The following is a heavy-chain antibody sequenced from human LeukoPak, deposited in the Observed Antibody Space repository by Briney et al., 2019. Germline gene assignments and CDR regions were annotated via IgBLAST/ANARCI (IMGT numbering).Heavy chain of an antibody. CDR2: ISSSGSTI. CDR3: ATGEAMFAYYFDY. Sequence: GGSLRLSCAASGFTFSDYYMSWIRQAPGKGLEWVSYISSSGSTIYYVDSVKGRFTISRDNAKNSLYLQMNSLRAEDTAVYYCATGEAMFAYYFDYWGQGTLVTVSS. V-gene: IGHV3-11*01. CDR1: GFTFSDYY. D-gene: IGHD3-10*02. J-gene: IGHJ4*02.